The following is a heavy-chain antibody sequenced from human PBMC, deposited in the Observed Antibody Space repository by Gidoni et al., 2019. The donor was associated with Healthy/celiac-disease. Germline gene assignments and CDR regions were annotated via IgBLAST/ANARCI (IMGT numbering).Heavy chain of an antibody. V-gene: IGHV1-2*06. CDR2: INPNSGGT. Sequence: QVQLVQSGAEVKKPGASVKVSCKASGYTFTGYYMHWVRQAPGQGLAWMGRINPNSGGTNYAQKFQGRVTMTRDTSISTAYMELSRLRSDDTAVYYCAREAVGYCSGGSCYSHAFDIWGQGTMVTVSS. CDR1: GYTFTGYY. D-gene: IGHD2-15*01. CDR3: AREAVGYCSGGSCYSHAFDI. J-gene: IGHJ3*02.